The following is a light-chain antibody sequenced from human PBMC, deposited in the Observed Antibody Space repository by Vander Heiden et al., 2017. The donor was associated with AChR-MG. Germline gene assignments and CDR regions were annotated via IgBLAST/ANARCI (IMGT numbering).Light chain of an antibody. V-gene: IGLV1-40*01. CDR3: QSYDSSLSGSKV. Sequence: QSVLTQPPSVSGAPGQRVTISCNGRSSNIGAGYDVHWYQQLPGTAPKLLIYGNSNRPSGVPDRFSVSKSGTSASLAITGLHAEDEADYYCQSYDSSLSGSKVFGTGTKVTV. CDR2: GNS. J-gene: IGLJ1*01. CDR1: SSNIGAGYD.